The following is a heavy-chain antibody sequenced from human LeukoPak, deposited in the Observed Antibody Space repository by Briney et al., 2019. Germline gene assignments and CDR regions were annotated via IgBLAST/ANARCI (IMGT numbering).Heavy chain of an antibody. V-gene: IGHV3-23*01. CDR2: ISGSGGST. CDR1: GFTFSSYA. D-gene: IGHD3-10*01. Sequence: GGSLRLSCAASGFTFSSYAMSWVRQAPGKGLEWVSAISGSGGSTYYADSVKGRFTISTANSKNTLYLQMNSLRAAETAVYYCAKAPYYYGSGSYYPMVVGFDYWGQGTLVTVSS. J-gene: IGHJ4*02. CDR3: AKAPYYYGSGSYYPMVVGFDY.